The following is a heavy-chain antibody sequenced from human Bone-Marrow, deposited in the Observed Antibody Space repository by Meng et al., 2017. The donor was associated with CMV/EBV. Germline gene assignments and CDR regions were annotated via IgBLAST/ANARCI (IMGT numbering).Heavy chain of an antibody. CDR1: GFTFSSYS. D-gene: IGHD3-3*01. V-gene: IGHV3-48*04. J-gene: IGHJ4*02. CDR3: ARGETYYDFWSGYYTDIY. CDR2: ISSSSSTI. Sequence: GGSLRLSCAASGFTFSSYSMNWVRQAPGKGLEWVSYISSSSSTIYYADSVKGRFTISRDNAKNSLYLQMNSLRAEDTAVYYCARGETYYDFWSGYYTDIYWGPGHLVTCSS.